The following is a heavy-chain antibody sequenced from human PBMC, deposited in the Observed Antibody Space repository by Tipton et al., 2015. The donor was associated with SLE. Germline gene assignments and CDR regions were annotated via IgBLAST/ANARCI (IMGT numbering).Heavy chain of an antibody. Sequence: TLSLTCTVSGGSISSSSYYWSWIRQPAGKGLEWIGRIYIGVNTNYNPSLNSRLTLSVDTSKNQFSLKLSSVTAADTAVYYCARDLAWSGFFYLWGRGTLVTVSS. CDR3: ARDLAWSGFFYL. V-gene: IGHV4-61*02. D-gene: IGHD3-3*01. CDR1: GGSISSSSYY. J-gene: IGHJ2*01. CDR2: IYIGVNT.